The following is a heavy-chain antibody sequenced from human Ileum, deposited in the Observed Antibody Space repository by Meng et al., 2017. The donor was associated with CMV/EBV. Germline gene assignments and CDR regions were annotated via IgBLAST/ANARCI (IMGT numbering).Heavy chain of an antibody. Sequence: GESLKISCAASGFTFGDYAMSWVRQAPGKGLELVGFIRSEVYGGTTEYAASVKGRFIISRDDSKSIAYLQMNSLKTEDTAVYYCTATAYYYDSSAVDWGQGTLVTVSS. J-gene: IGHJ4*02. CDR3: TATAYYYDSSAVD. V-gene: IGHV3-49*04. CDR1: GFTFGDYA. D-gene: IGHD3-22*01. CDR2: IRSEVYGGTT.